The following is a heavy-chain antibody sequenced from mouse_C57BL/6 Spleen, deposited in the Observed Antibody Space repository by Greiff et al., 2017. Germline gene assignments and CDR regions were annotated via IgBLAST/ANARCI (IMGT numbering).Heavy chain of an antibody. J-gene: IGHJ2*01. CDR1: GYAFSSYW. CDR3: ARGYSNYLFDY. CDR2: LYPGDGDT. D-gene: IGHD2-5*01. Sequence: VQLQQSGAELVKPGASVKISCKASGYAFSSYWMNWVKQRPGKGLEWIGQLYPGDGDTNYNGKFKGKATLTADKSSSTAYMQLSSLTSEDSAVYFCARGYSNYLFDYWGQGTTLTVSS. V-gene: IGHV1-80*01.